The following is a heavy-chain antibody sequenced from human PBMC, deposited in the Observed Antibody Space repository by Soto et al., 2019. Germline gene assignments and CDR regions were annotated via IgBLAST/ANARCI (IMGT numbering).Heavy chain of an antibody. Sequence: SETLSLTCTVSGGSVSSGSYYWSWIRQPPGKGLEWIGYIYYSGSTNYNPSLKSRVTISVDTSKNQFSLKLSSVTAADTAVYYCARDRGSNYGYYGMDVWGQGTTVTVSS. D-gene: IGHD4-4*01. J-gene: IGHJ6*02. V-gene: IGHV4-61*01. CDR2: IYYSGST. CDR1: GGSVSSGSYY. CDR3: ARDRGSNYGYYGMDV.